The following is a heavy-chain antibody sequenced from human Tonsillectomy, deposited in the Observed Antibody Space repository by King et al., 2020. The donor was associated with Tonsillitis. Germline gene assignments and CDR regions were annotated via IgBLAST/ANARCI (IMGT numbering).Heavy chain of an antibody. J-gene: IGHJ4*02. V-gene: IGHV3-74*01. CDR2: INTDGSST. D-gene: IGHD5-18*01. CDR3: ARDTALRPFDY. Sequence: VQLVESGGGLVQPGGSLRLSGAASGFTFSSYWMHWVRQAPGKGLVWVSGINTDGSSTSYSDSVKGRFTISRDNARNTLFLQMNSLRVEDTAVYYCARDTALRPFDYWGQGTLVTVSS. CDR1: GFTFSSYW.